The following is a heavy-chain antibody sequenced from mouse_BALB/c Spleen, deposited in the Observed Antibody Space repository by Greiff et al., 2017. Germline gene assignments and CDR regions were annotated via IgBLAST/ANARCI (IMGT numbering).Heavy chain of an antibody. V-gene: IGHV1S29*02. CDR2: IYPYNGGT. D-gene: IGHD1-2*01. J-gene: IGHJ4*01. CDR3: ARHSLLRPYYAMDY. Sequence: EVQRVESGPELVKPGASVKISCKASGYTFTDYNMHWVKQSHGKSLEWIGYIYPYNGGTGYNQKFKSKATLTVDNSSSTAYMELRSLTSEDSAVYYCARHSLLRPYYAMDYWGQGTSVTVSS. CDR1: GYTFTDYN.